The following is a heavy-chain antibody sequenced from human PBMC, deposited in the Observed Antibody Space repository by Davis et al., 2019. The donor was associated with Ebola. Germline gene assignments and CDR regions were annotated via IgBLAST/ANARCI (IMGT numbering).Heavy chain of an antibody. J-gene: IGHJ6*02. Sequence: PGGSLRLSCAASDFAFNSYWMNWVRQAPGKGLEWVANINRDGNEKYYVDSVKGRFTISRDNAKNALFLQMNSLRVEDTAVYLCARGGGILRVRHYVMDVWGQGTTVTVSS. D-gene: IGHD3-16*01. CDR2: INRDGNEK. CDR1: DFAFNSYW. V-gene: IGHV3-7*01. CDR3: ARGGGILRVRHYVMDV.